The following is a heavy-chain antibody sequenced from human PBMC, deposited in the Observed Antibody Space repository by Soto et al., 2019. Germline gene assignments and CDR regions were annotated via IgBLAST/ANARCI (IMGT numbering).Heavy chain of an antibody. CDR3: ARGLEGSGLWFGEWFDH. Sequence: QVQLVQSGAEVKKPGASVKVSCKASGYTFTSYDINWVRQATGQGLEWMGWMNPNSGNTGYAQKFQGRVTMTRNTSISTAYMELSSLRSEDTAVYYCARGLEGSGLWFGEWFDHWGQGTLVTVSS. CDR1: GYTFTSYD. D-gene: IGHD3-10*01. CDR2: MNPNSGNT. V-gene: IGHV1-8*01. J-gene: IGHJ5*02.